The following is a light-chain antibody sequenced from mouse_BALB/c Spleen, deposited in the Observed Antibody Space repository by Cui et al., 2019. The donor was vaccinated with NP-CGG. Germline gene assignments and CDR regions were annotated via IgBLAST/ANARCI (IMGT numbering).Light chain of an antibody. CDR2: GTN. J-gene: IGLJ1*01. CDR1: TGAVTTSNY. V-gene: IGLV1*01. CDR3: ALWYSNHWV. Sequence: PVVTHAPALTTSPGETVTLTCRSSTGAVTTSNYANWVQEKPDHLFTGLIGGTNNRAPGVPARFSGSLIGDKAALTITGAQTEDEAIYFCALWYSNHWVFGGGTKLTVL.